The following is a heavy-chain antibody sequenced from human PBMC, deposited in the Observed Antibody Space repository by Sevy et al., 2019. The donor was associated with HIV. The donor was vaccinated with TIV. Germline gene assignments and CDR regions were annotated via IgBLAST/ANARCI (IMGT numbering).Heavy chain of an antibody. V-gene: IGHV1-69*04. J-gene: IGHJ6*02. CDR3: ARASYCSSTSCYGPERVYYYYGMDV. D-gene: IGHD2-2*01. CDR1: GGTFSSYA. CDR2: IIPILGIA. Sequence: ASVKVSCKASGGTFSSYAISWVRQAPGQGLEWMGRIIPILGIANYAQKFQGRVTITADKSTSTAYMELSSLRSEDTAVYYCARASYCSSTSCYGPERVYYYYGMDVWGQGTTVTVSS.